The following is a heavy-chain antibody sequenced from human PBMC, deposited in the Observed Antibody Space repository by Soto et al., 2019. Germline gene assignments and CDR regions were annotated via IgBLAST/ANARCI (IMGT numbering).Heavy chain of an antibody. CDR1: GFTFSNYG. CDR3: AKVPRRPYLFDN. CDR2: ISNDGSKN. Sequence: QVQLVDSGGGVVQPGGSLRLSCAASGFTFSNYGMHWVRQAPGKGLEWVAFISNDGSKNYYADSVRGRFTISRDNAMNPLFLQMNSLRPEDTATYYCAKVPRRPYLFDNWGPGTLVTVSS. J-gene: IGHJ4*02. V-gene: IGHV3-30*18. D-gene: IGHD1-1*01.